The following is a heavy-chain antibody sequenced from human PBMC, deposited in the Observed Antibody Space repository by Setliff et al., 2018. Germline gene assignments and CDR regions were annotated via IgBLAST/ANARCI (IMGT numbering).Heavy chain of an antibody. CDR2: ISMSGGTI. J-gene: IGHJ6*02. CDR1: GFTFSDYY. CDR3: AKNWATAHHYYYGMDV. D-gene: IGHD2-21*02. V-gene: IGHV3-11*04. Sequence: GSLRLSCAASGFTFSDYYMSWIRQAPGKGLEWVSHISMSGGTIYYADSVKGRFAISRDNAENSLYLQMNSLRAEDTAVYYCAKNWATAHHYYYGMDVWGQGTTVTVSS.